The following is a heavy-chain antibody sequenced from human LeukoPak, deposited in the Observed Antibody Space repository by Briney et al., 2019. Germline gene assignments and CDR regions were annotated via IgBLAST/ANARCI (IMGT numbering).Heavy chain of an antibody. CDR2: ISGSGGST. CDR3: AKDLSSRDYVWGSYRPDFDY. D-gene: IGHD3-16*02. CDR1: GFTFSSYG. V-gene: IGHV3-23*01. Sequence: GGSLRLSCAASGFTFSSYGMSWVRQAPGKGLEWVSAISGSGGSTYYADSVKGRFTISRDNSKNTLYLQMNSLRAEDTAVYYCAKDLSSRDYVWGSYRPDFDYWGQGTLVTVSS. J-gene: IGHJ4*02.